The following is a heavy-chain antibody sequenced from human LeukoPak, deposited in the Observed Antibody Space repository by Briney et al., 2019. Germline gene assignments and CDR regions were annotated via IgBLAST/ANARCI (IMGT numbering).Heavy chain of an antibody. D-gene: IGHD2-21*02. CDR3: AREGLYCGGDCPPDY. CDR1: GGSIISSNYY. CDR2: IYYSGST. Sequence: SETLSLTCTVSGGSIISSNYYWGWIRQPPGKGLEWIGSIYYSGSTYYNPSLKSRVTISVDTSKNQFSLKLSSVTAADTAVYYCAREGLYCGGDCPPDYWGQGTLVTVSS. V-gene: IGHV4-39*02. J-gene: IGHJ4*02.